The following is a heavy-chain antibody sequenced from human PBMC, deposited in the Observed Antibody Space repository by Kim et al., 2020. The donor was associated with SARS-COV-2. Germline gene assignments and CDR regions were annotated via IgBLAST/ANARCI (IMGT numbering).Heavy chain of an antibody. J-gene: IGHJ4*02. CDR1: EFTFSRYS. V-gene: IGHV3-21*06. CDR3: MGGPAGDY. CDR2: ISRNSDYI. Sequence: GGSLRLSCAASEFTFSRYSMNWVRQAPGKGLEWVSTISRNSDYIYYADSVEGRFTISRDNAKNSLYLQMNSLRAEDTAVYYCMGGPAGDYWGQGTLVTVSS.